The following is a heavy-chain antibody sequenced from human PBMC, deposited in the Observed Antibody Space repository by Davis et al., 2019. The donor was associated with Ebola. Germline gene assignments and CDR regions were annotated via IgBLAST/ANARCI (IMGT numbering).Heavy chain of an antibody. CDR3: AKSFLITGSHMSEFRGVDY. CDR1: GFTFSSYS. J-gene: IGHJ4*02. V-gene: IGHV3-23*01. CDR2: ISAGGTAP. Sequence: PGGSLRLSCAASGFTFSSYSMNWVRQAPGKGLEWVSSISAGGTAPYYADSVKGRLTISRDNSKNTLSLHMDSLRGDDTAVYYCAKSFLITGSHMSEFRGVDYWGQGTVVTVSS. D-gene: IGHD2-8*02.